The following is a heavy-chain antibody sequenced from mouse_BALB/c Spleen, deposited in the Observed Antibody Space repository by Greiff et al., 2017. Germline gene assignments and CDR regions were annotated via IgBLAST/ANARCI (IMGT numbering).Heavy chain of an antibody. CDR1: GYTFTDYE. CDR2: IDPETGGT. D-gene: IGHD6-1*01. V-gene: IGHV1-15*01. J-gene: IGHJ4*01. CDR3: TTEQLYAMDY. Sequence: QVQLQQSGAELVRPGASVTLSCKASGYTFTDYEMHWVKQTPVHGLEWIGAIDPETGGTAYNQKFKGKATLTADKSSSTAYMELRSLTSEDSAVYYCTTEQLYAMDYWGQGTSVTVSS.